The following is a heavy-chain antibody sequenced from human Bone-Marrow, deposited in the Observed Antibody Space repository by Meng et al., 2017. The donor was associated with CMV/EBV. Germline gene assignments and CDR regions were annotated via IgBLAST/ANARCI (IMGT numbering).Heavy chain of an antibody. D-gene: IGHD1-1*01. CDR3: ARLEYDIPID. V-gene: IGHV3-7*01. CDR2: IKQDGSEK. Sequence: GESLKISCVGSGYAFSRFWMSWVRQAPGKGLEWVANIKQDGSEKHYVDSVRGRFTISRDNAKNSLYLQMNSLRAEDTAVYYCARLEYDIPIDWGQGTLVTVSS. CDR1: GYAFSRFW. J-gene: IGHJ4*02.